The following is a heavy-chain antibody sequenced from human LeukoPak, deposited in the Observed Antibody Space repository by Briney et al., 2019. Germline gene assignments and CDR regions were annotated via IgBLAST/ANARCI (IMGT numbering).Heavy chain of an antibody. V-gene: IGHV1-2*02. J-gene: IGHJ5*02. CDR2: INPNSGGT. D-gene: IGHD5-18*01. Sequence: ASVKVSCKASGYTFTGYYMHWVRQAPGQGLEWMGWINPNSGGTNYAQKFQGRVTMTRDTSISTAYMELSRLRSDDTAVYYCAREARRIQPWPGGGWFDPWGQGTLVTVSS. CDR3: AREARRIQPWPGGGWFDP. CDR1: GYTFTGYY.